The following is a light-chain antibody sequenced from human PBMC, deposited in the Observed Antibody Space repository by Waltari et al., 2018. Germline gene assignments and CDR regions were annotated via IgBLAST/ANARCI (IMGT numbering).Light chain of an antibody. CDR2: AAS. Sequence: IKMTQFPSSLLPSVGEKVTITCRASQSISSYLNWYQQKPGKAPKLLIYAASSLQSGVPSRFSGSGSGTDFTLTISSLQPEDFATYYCQQSYSTPRTFGQGTKVEIK. J-gene: IGKJ1*01. V-gene: IGKV1-39*01. CDR1: QSISSY. CDR3: QQSYSTPRT.